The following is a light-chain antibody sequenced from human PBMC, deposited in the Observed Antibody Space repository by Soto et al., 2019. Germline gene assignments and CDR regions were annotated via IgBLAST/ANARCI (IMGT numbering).Light chain of an antibody. CDR3: CSYAGSYKYV. J-gene: IGLJ1*01. V-gene: IGLV2-11*01. CDR1: SSDVGGYNY. Sequence: QSVLTQPRSVSGSPGQSVTISCTGTSSDVGGYNYVSWYQQHPGKAPKLMIYDVSKRPSGVPDRFSGSKSGNTASLTISGLQAEDEADYYCCSYAGSYKYVFGTRTKLTVL. CDR2: DVS.